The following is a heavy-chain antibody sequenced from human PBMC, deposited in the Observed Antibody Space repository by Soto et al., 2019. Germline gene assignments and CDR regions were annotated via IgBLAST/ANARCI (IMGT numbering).Heavy chain of an antibody. Sequence: WGSLRLSWAASGFTFSSFGMRWVRQAPGKGLEWVAVISYDGSNKYYADSVKGRFTISRDNSKNTLYLQMNSLRAEDTAVYYCAKADRWHTGWGLPLDYRGQGTLVTVSS. V-gene: IGHV3-30*18. CDR3: AKADRWHTGWGLPLDY. J-gene: IGHJ4*02. CDR1: GFTFSSFG. D-gene: IGHD1-26*01. CDR2: ISYDGSNK.